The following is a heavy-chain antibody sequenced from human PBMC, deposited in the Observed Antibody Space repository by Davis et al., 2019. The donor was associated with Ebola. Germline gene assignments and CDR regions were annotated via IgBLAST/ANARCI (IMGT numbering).Heavy chain of an antibody. CDR3: ARDRAFTRPRYCSSTSCYIGRWFDP. CDR2: INPNSGGT. CDR1: GYTFTGYY. Sequence: ASVKVSCKASGYTFTGYYMHWVRQAPGQGLEWMGWINPNSGGTNYAQKFQGRVTMTRDTSISTAYMELSRLRSDDTAVYYCARDRAFTRPRYCSSTSCYIGRWFDPWGQGTLVTVSS. V-gene: IGHV1-2*02. D-gene: IGHD2-2*01. J-gene: IGHJ5*02.